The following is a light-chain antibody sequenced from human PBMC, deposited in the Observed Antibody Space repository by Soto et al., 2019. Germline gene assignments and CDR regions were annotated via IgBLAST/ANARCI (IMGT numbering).Light chain of an antibody. CDR2: AAS. CDR3: QQTYILPYT. J-gene: IGKJ2*01. CDR1: QTITNY. Sequence: DIQMTQSPSSLYASIGGRVTFTFRAGQTITNYLNWYQQKPGKAPKVLIYAASSLQSGVPSRFSGRGYGTEFTLTISSLQPEDSATYYCQQTYILPYTFGQGTKVVIK. V-gene: IGKV1-39*01.